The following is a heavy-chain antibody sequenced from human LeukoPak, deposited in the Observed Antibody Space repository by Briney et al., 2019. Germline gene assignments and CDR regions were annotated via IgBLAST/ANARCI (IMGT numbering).Heavy chain of an antibody. CDR1: TYTLIELS. Sequence: ASVKVSCKVSTYTLIELSMHWVRQAPGKGLEWMGGFDPEDGETIYAQKFQGRVTMTEDTSTDTAYMELSRLRSEDTAVCYCATAGYSETYYLLFDYWGQRTLVTVSS. J-gene: IGHJ4*02. CDR2: FDPEDGET. CDR3: ATAGYSETYYLLFDY. D-gene: IGHD1-26*01. V-gene: IGHV1-24*01.